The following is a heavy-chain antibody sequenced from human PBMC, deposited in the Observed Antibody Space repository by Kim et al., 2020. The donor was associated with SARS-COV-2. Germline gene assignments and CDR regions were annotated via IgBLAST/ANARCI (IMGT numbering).Heavy chain of an antibody. J-gene: IGHJ4*02. CDR3: ARGGPSGYTVDY. D-gene: IGHD6-25*01. Sequence: GGSLRLSCAASGFTFSIYSIDWVRRAPGKGLEWVIYISSTSRNIYYADSVKGRFSVSRDNAENSVYLQMDSLTDEDTAVYYCARGGPSGYTVDYWGQGTPLTVPS. V-gene: IGHV3-48*02. CDR2: ISSTSRNI. CDR1: GFTFSIYS.